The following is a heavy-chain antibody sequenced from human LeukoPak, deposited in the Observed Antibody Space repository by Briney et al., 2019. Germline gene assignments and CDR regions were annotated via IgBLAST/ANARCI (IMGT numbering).Heavy chain of an antibody. CDR3: ATFSGYATY. Sequence: GGSLRLSCAASGFTFSRYGMNWVRQAPGKGLEWVSAISDDGDDRYYVDSVKGRFTISRDNAKNSLYLQMKSLRAEDTAFYYCATFSGYATYWGQGILVTVSS. CDR1: GFTFSRYG. J-gene: IGHJ4*02. V-gene: IGHV3-21*01. D-gene: IGHD5-12*01. CDR2: ISDDGDDR.